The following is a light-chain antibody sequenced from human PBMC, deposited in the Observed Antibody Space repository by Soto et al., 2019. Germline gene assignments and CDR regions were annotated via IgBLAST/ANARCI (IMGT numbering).Light chain of an antibody. CDR1: SSNIGNNY. J-gene: IGLJ2*01. CDR3: GTWDSSLSAEDLV. Sequence: QSALTQPPSVSAAPGQRVTISCSGSSSNIGNNYVSWYQQLPGTAPKLLIYDNDKRPSGIPDRFSGSKSGTSATLGITGLQTGDEGDYYCGTWDSSLSAEDLVFGGGTKLTVL. CDR2: DND. V-gene: IGLV1-51*01.